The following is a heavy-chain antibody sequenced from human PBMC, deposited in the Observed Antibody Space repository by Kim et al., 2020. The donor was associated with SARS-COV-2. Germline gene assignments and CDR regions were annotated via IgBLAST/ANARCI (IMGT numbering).Heavy chain of an antibody. CDR1: GGSISSGDYY. Sequence: SETLSLTCTVSGGSISSGDYYWSWIRQPPGKGLEWIGYIYYSGSTYYNPSLKSRVTISVDTSKNQFSLKLSSVTAADTAVYYCARGQGYCSGGSCLLPYYYYMDVWGKGTTVTVSS. J-gene: IGHJ6*03. V-gene: IGHV4-30-4*01. CDR3: ARGQGYCSGGSCLLPYYYYMDV. D-gene: IGHD2-15*01. CDR2: IYYSGST.